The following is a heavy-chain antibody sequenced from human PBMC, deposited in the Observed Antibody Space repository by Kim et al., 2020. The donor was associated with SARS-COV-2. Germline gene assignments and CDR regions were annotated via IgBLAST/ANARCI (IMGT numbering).Heavy chain of an antibody. Sequence: SLQSRVTISVDTSKNQFSLKLSSVTAADTAVYYCARARHRVLIVVDCFDYWGQGTLVTVSS. CDR3: ARARHRVLIVVDCFDY. V-gene: IGHV4-31*02. J-gene: IGHJ4*02. D-gene: IGHD2-15*01.